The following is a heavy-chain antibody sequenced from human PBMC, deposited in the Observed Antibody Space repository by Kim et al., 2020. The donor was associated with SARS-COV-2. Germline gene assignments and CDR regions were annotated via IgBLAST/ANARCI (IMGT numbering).Heavy chain of an antibody. J-gene: IGHJ4*02. D-gene: IGHD3-22*01. V-gene: IGHV4-34*01. CDR1: GGSLSGDF. Sequence: SETLSLNCAVYGGSLSGDFWSWIRQPPGKGLEWIGEINQSGSTNYNPSLKRRVTMSLDSSKKQFSLKLTSVTAADTAVYMIVVVMTSESVYFDSWGQGSL. CDR2: INQSGST. CDR3: VVVMTSESVYFDS.